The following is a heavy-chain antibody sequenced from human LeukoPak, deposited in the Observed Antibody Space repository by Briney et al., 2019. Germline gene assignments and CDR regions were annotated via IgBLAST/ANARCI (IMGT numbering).Heavy chain of an antibody. CDR2: INPNSGGT. D-gene: IGHD6-6*01. J-gene: IGHJ4*02. Sequence: GASVKVSCKASGYTFTGYYMHWVRQAPGQGLEWMGWINPNSGGTNYAQKFQGRVTMTRDTSISTAYMELSRLRSDDTAVYYRARGTVGQYSSSSLVGYWGQGTLVTVSS. CDR3: ARGTVGQYSSSSLVGY. V-gene: IGHV1-2*02. CDR1: GYTFTGYY.